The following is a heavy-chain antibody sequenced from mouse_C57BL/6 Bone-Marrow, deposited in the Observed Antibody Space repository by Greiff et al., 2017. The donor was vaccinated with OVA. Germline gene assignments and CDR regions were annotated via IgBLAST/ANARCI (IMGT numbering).Heavy chain of an antibody. Sequence: VQLQQSGPELVKPGASVKISCKASGYTFTDYYMNWVKQSHGKSLEWIGDINPNNGGTSYNQKFKGKATLTVDKSSSTAYMELRSLTSEDSAVYYCAIFEGWDVGDYWGQGTTLTVSS. V-gene: IGHV1-26*01. CDR1: GYTFTDYY. CDR2: INPNNGGT. CDR3: AIFEGWDVGDY. D-gene: IGHD3-3*01. J-gene: IGHJ2*01.